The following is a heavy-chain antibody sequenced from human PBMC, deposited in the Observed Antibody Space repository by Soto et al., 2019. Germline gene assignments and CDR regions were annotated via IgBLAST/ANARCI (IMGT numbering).Heavy chain of an antibody. CDR2: ISGGGGST. V-gene: IGHV3-23*01. CDR3: AKKVPRPNPLDS. J-gene: IGHJ4*02. Sequence: GGSLRLSCAASGFSFSIYAMNWVRQAPGKGLEWVSGISGGGGSTYHADSVKGRFTISRDNSKNTLYLQMNSLRAEDTAVYYCAKKVPRPNPLDSWGQGALVTVST. CDR1: GFSFSIYA.